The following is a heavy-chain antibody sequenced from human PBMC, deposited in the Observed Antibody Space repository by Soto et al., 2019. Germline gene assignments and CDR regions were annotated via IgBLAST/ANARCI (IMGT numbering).Heavy chain of an antibody. CDR2: IYYSGST. J-gene: IGHJ4*02. Sequence: PSETLSLTCTVSGGSISRNIYYWGWIRQPPGKGLEWIGSIYYSGSTYYNPSLKSRVTISVDTSKNQFSLKLSSVTAADTAVYYCARGRRYSSSWYSDYWGQGTLVTVSS. CDR1: GGSISRNIYY. CDR3: ARGRRYSSSWYSDY. V-gene: IGHV4-39*01. D-gene: IGHD6-13*01.